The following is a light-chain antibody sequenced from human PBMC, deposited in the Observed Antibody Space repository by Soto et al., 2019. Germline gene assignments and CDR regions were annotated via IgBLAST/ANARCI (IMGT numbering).Light chain of an antibody. CDR3: QQYYSYPQCT. J-gene: IGKJ1*01. CDR1: QGISSY. V-gene: IGKV1-8*01. Sequence: AIRMTQSPSSLSASTGDRVTITCRASQGISSYLAWYQQKPGKAPKLLIYAASTLQSGVPSRFSGSGSGTDFTLTISCLQSEDFATYYCQQYYSYPQCTFGQGTKVEIK. CDR2: AAS.